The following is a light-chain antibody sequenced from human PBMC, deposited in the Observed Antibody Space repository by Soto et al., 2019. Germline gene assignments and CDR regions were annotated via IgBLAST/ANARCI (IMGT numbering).Light chain of an antibody. CDR1: QDISNS. CDR3: QHYSSYPYA. CDR2: GAS. Sequence: DIQMTQSPSSLSASVGDRVTITCRASQDISNSLAWFQQKPGKAPKSLIYGASTLQSGVPSKYTGSGSGTDFTLTISSLQPEDFATYYCQHYSSYPYAFGQGTSLDIK. V-gene: IGKV1-16*02. J-gene: IGKJ2*01.